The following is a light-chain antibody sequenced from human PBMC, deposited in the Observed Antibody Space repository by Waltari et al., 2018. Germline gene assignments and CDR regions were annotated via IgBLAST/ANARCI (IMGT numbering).Light chain of an antibody. J-gene: IGLJ6*01. CDR3: MLYMGSGIYV. V-gene: IGLV8-61*01. CDR2: STN. Sequence: TVVTQEPSLSVSPGGTVTLTCGLSSGSVSTSNYPSWYQQTPGQAPRMVIYSTNSGPSGVPVRFSGSILGNKAALTITGAQADDESVYYCMLYMGSGIYVFGSGTKLTVL. CDR1: SGSVSTSNY.